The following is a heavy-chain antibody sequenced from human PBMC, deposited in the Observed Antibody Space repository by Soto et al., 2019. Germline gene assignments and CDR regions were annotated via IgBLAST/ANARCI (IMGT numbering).Heavy chain of an antibody. CDR3: SIFRGVINY. J-gene: IGHJ4*02. D-gene: IGHD3-10*01. CDR1: GYTFTSYG. Sequence: ASVKVSCKASGYTFTSYGISWVRQAPGQGLEWMGWISAYNGNTNYAQKLQGRVTITTDTSTSTAYMELSSLRSEDTAVYYCSIFRGVINYWGQGPLATVPS. V-gene: IGHV1-18*04. CDR2: ISAYNGNT.